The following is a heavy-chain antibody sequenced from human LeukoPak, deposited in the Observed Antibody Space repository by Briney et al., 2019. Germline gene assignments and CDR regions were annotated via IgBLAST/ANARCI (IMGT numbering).Heavy chain of an antibody. Sequence: PGGSLRLSCAASGFTFSDYYMSWIRQAPGKGLEWVSYISSSSSYTNYADSVKGRFSISRDNAKNALYLQMNSLRAEDTAVFYCARELSGSISRHFDYWGQGTLVTVSS. J-gene: IGHJ4*02. CDR1: GFTFSDYY. D-gene: IGHD2-15*01. V-gene: IGHV3-11*06. CDR3: ARELSGSISRHFDY. CDR2: ISSSSSYT.